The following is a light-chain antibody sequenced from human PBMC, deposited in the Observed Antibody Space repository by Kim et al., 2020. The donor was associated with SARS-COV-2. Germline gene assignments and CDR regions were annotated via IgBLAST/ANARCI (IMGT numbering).Light chain of an antibody. Sequence: QRVRLTFQGESLRNYNARWYKQKQRHAPVVFIYGRKDRPSGFPDRFSGSNSGNTASLTITGAQAEDEADYYCKSRDSSGNHLVFGGGTQLTVL. CDR1: SLRNYN. V-gene: IGLV3-19*01. CDR3: KSRDSSGNHLV. J-gene: IGLJ3*02. CDR2: GRK.